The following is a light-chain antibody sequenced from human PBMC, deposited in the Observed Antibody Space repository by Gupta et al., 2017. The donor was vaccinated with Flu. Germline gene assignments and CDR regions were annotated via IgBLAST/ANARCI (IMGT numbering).Light chain of an antibody. CDR2: DAS. V-gene: IGKV3-11*01. J-gene: IGKJ4*01. CDR1: QSVSSY. CDR3: QQRSNWPPLT. Sequence: EIVLTQSPATLSLSPGERATLSCRASQSVSSYLAWYQQKPGQAPRLLIYDASNRATGIPARFSGSGSGKDFTLTISSREPEDFAVYYCQQRSNWPPLTFGGGTKVEIK.